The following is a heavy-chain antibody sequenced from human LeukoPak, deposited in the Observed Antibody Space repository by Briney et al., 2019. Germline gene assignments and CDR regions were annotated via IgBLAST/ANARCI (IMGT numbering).Heavy chain of an antibody. V-gene: IGHV3-11*06. Sequence: GGSLRLSCAASGFTFSDYYMSWIRQAPGKGLEWVSYISGSSTHTNYADSVKGRFTISRDNAKKSLYLQMNSLRAEDTAVYYCARDCGGGSCYGPYDAFDIWGQGTMVTVSS. J-gene: IGHJ3*02. CDR3: ARDCGGGSCYGPYDAFDI. D-gene: IGHD2-15*01. CDR1: GFTFSDYY. CDR2: ISGSSTHT.